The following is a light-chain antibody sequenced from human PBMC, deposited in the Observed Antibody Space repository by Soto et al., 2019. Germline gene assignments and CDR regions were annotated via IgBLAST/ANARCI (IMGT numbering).Light chain of an antibody. Sequence: QSVLTQPPSASGTPGQRVTISCSGSSSNIGTNTVNWYLQLPGTAPKLLIYNNNQRPSGVPERFSGSKSGTSASLAISGLQSEDEANYYCAAWDDGLKAFFLFGSGTKVTVL. CDR1: SSNIGTNT. CDR2: NNN. V-gene: IGLV1-44*01. J-gene: IGLJ1*01. CDR3: AAWDDGLKAFFL.